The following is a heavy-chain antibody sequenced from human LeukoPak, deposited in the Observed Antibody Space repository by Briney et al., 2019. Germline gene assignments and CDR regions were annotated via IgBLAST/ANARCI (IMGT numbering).Heavy chain of an antibody. CDR2: ISAYNGNK. CDR3: ARGEQLEPFAFDY. CDR1: GYTFTNYG. D-gene: IGHD6-6*01. Sequence: ASVKVSCKASGYTFTNYGITWVRQAPGHGLEWMGWISAYNGNKKNAQKLQDRVTMTTDTSTSTAYMELRSLRSDDTAVYYCARGEQLEPFAFDYWGQGTLVTVSS. J-gene: IGHJ4*02. V-gene: IGHV1-18*01.